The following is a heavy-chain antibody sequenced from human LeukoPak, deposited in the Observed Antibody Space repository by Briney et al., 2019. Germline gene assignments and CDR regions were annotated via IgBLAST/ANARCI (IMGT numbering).Heavy chain of an antibody. D-gene: IGHD3-16*01. V-gene: IGHV4-34*01. J-gene: IGHJ4*02. CDR1: GGSFSGYY. Sequence: SETLSLTCAVYGGSFSGYYWSWIRQPPGKGLEWIGEINHSGSTNYNPSLKSRVTISVDTSKNQFSLKLSSVTAADTAVYYCARKRRGGVIDYWGQGTLVTVSS. CDR3: ARKRRGGVIDY. CDR2: INHSGST.